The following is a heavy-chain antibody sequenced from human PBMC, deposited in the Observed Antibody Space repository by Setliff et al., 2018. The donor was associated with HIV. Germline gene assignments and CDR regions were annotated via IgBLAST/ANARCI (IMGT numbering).Heavy chain of an antibody. CDR1: GYSFTSNS. CDR2: MKHKSGNI. V-gene: IGHV1-8*01. D-gene: IGHD6-25*01. CDR3: ARSNGYNPLDYFDY. J-gene: IGHJ4*02. Sequence: ASVKVSCKASGYSFTSNSLNWVRQAAGQGLERMGWMKHKSGNIGYAQKFQDRVTMTTDTSTSTAYMELRSLRSDDTAVYYCARSNGYNPLDYFDYWGQGTLVTVS.